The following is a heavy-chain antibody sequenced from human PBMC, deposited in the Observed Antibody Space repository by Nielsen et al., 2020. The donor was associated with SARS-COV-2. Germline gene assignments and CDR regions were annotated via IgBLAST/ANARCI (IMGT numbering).Heavy chain of an antibody. CDR3: ARAARLIVVVPAAGLDFDY. CDR2: ISAYNGNT. J-gene: IGHJ4*02. V-gene: IGHV1-18*04. D-gene: IGHD2-2*01. CDR1: GYTFTNYY. Sequence: ASVKVSCKASGYTFTNYYMHWVRQAPGQGLEWMGWISAYNGNTNYAQKLQGRVTMTTDTSTSTAYMELRSLGSDDTAVYYCARAARLIVVVPAAGLDFDYWGQGTLVTVSS.